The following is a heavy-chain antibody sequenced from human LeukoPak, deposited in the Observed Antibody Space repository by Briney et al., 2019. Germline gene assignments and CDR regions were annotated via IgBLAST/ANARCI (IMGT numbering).Heavy chain of an antibody. CDR3: ARHYSSGWSDY. Sequence: SETLSLTCTVSGGSISSSSYYWGWIRQPPGKGLEWIGSIYYSGSTYYNPSLKSRVTISVDTSKNQSSLKLSSVTAADTAVYYCARHYSSGWSDYWGQGTLVTVSS. CDR2: IYYSGST. D-gene: IGHD6-19*01. CDR1: GGSISSSSYY. J-gene: IGHJ4*02. V-gene: IGHV4-39*01.